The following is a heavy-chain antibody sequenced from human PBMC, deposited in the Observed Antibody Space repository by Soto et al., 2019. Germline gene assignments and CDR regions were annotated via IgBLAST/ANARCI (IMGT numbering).Heavy chain of an antibody. J-gene: IGHJ6*02. D-gene: IGHD2-21*02. CDR2: INYSGST. V-gene: IGHV4-61*01. CDR1: GGSVSSGSYY. Sequence: QVQLQESGPGLVKPSETLSLTCTVSGGSVSSGSYYWSWIRQPPGQGLEWIGYINYSGSTNYNPPLRSRVTIHVDTPKNQFSLKLSSVTAADTAVYYCARVTDMAEYYGMDVWGQGTTVTVSS. CDR3: ARVTDMAEYYGMDV.